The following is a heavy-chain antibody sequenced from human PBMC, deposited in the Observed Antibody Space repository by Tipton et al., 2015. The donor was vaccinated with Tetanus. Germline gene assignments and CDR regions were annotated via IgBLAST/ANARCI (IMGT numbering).Heavy chain of an antibody. D-gene: IGHD1-20*01. V-gene: IGHV4-59*01. J-gene: IGHJ4*02. CDR3: ARSINGPDDN. Sequence: TLSLTCTVSGGSISGYYWSWIRQPPGKRLEWIGYIYESGSTNYNPSHKSRVTMLVDTSKNQVSLKLTSVTAADTAIYYCARSINGPDDNWGQGILVTVSS. CDR2: IYESGST. CDR1: GGSISGYY.